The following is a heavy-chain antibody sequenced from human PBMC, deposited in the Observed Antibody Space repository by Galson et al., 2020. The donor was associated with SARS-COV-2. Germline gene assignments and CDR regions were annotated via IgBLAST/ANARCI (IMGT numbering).Heavy chain of an antibody. CDR2: ISYDGSNK. V-gene: IGHV3-30*03. CDR3: ARDRSSWYLDD. D-gene: IGHD6-13*01. Sequence: LSLTCAASGFTFSSYGMHWVRQAPGKGLEWVAVISYDGSNKYYADTVKARFTIPGDNSKNTLYLQMNSLRAGDTAVYYCARDRSSWYLDDWGQGTLVTVSS. CDR1: GFTFSSYG. J-gene: IGHJ4*02.